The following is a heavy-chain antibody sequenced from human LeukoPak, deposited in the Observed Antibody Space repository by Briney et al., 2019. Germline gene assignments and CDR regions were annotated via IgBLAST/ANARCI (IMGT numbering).Heavy chain of an antibody. J-gene: IGHJ5*02. Sequence: ASVKVSCKASGYTFTSYDINWVRQATGQGLEWMGWMNPNSGNTGYAQKFQGRVTMTRNTSISTAYMELSSLRSEDTAVYYCARGYKGRITIFGVVIYWFDPWGQGTLVTVSS. D-gene: IGHD3-3*01. CDR3: ARGYKGRITIFGVVIYWFDP. CDR2: MNPNSGNT. V-gene: IGHV1-8*01. CDR1: GYTFTSYD.